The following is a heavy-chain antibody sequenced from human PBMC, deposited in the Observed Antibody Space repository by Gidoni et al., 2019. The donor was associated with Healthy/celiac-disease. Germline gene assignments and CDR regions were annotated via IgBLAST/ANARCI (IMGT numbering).Heavy chain of an antibody. J-gene: IGHJ5*02. D-gene: IGHD2-2*01. CDR1: GYTFTSYY. CDR2: INPSGGST. CDR3: ARDLRGDIVVVPAANDNWFDP. Sequence: QVQLVQSGAEVKKPGASVKVSCKASGYTFTSYYMPWVRQAPGQGLEWMGIINPSGGSTSYAQKFQGRVTMTRDTSTSTVYMELSSLRSEDTAVYYCARDLRGDIVVVPAANDNWFDPWGQGTLVTVSS. V-gene: IGHV1-46*03.